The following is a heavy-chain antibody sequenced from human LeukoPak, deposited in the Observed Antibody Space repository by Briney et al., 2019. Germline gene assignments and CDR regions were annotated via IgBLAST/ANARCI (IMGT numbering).Heavy chain of an antibody. CDR1: GFTFGSYW. CDR2: IKEDGSEK. D-gene: IGHD1-26*01. CDR3: ARDRVSGSYNY. Sequence: PGGSLRLSCAASGFTFGSYWMSWVRQASGKGLEWVANIKEDGSEKNYVDSVKGRFTISRDNAKNSLYLQMNSLRAEDTAVYYCARDRVSGSYNYWGQGTLVTVSS. V-gene: IGHV3-7*01. J-gene: IGHJ4*02.